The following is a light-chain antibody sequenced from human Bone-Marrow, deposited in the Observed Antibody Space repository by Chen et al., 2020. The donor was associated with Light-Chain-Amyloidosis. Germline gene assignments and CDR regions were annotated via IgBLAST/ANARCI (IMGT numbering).Light chain of an antibody. CDR2: RDT. Sequence: SSELTQPPSVSGSPVPTARIPCSGDALPTKYAYWYQQKPGQAPVLVIHRDTERPSGISERFSGSSSGTTATLTISGVQAEDEADYHCQSADSSGTYEVIFGGGTKLTVL. J-gene: IGLJ2*01. CDR3: QSADSSGTYEVI. CDR1: ALPTKY. V-gene: IGLV3-25*03.